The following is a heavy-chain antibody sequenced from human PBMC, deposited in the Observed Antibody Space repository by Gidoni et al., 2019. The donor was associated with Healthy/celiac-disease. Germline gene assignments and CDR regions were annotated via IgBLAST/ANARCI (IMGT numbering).Heavy chain of an antibody. V-gene: IGHV3-48*03. J-gene: IGHJ5*02. Sequence: EVQLVESGGGLVQPGGSLRLSCAASGFTFSSYEMNWVRQAPGKGLGWVSYISSIGSTIYYADPVKGRFTISRDNAKNSLYLQMNSLRAEDTAVYYCARVGAYYYGSGRPGGPSSWGQGTLVTVSS. D-gene: IGHD3-10*01. CDR3: ARVGAYYYGSGRPGGPSS. CDR1: GFTFSSYE. CDR2: ISSIGSTI.